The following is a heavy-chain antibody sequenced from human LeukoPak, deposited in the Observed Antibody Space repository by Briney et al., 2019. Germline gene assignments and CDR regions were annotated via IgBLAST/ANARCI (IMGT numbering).Heavy chain of an antibody. J-gene: IGHJ3*02. Sequence: GGSLRLSCAASGFTFSSYAMHWVRQAPGKGLEWVAVISYDGSNKYYADSVKGRFTISRDNSENTLYLQMNSLRAEDTAVYYCAAQYQLPSNAFDIWGQGTMVTVSS. CDR3: AAQYQLPSNAFDI. CDR1: GFTFSSYA. D-gene: IGHD2-2*01. CDR2: ISYDGSNK. V-gene: IGHV3-30-3*01.